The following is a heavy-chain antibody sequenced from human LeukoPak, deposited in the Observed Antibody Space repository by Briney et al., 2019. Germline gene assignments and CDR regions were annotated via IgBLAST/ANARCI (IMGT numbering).Heavy chain of an antibody. CDR1: GFTFTSSA. CDR2: IVVGSGNT. Sequence: GASVKVSCKASGFTFTSSAVQWVRQARGQRLEWIGWIVVGSGNTNYAQKFQERVTITRDMSTSTAYMELSSLRSEDTAVYYCAREHSSSWDQFDYWGQGTLVTVSS. J-gene: IGHJ4*02. CDR3: AREHSSSWDQFDY. V-gene: IGHV1-58*01. D-gene: IGHD6-13*01.